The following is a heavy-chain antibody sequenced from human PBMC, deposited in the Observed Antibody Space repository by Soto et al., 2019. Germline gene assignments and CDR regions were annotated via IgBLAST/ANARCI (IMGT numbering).Heavy chain of an antibody. Sequence: GGSLRLSCAASGFTFSSYGMHWVRQAPGKGLEWVAVIWYDGSNKYYADSVKGRFTISRDNSKNTLYLQMNSLRAEDTAVYYCARDCSGGSCYFPPYFYYYYGMDVWGQGTTVTVSS. CDR2: IWYDGSNK. D-gene: IGHD2-15*01. V-gene: IGHV3-33*01. CDR1: GFTFSSYG. CDR3: ARDCSGGSCYFPPYFYYYYGMDV. J-gene: IGHJ6*02.